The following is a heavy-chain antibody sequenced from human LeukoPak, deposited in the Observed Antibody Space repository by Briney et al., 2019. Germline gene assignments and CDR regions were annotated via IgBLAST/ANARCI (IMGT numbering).Heavy chain of an antibody. V-gene: IGHV4-59*08. CDR2: IYYSGST. D-gene: IGHD3-10*01. CDR1: GGSVSSYY. Sequence: SETLSLTCTVSGGSVSSYYWSWIRQPPGKGLEWIGYIYYSGSTNYNPSLKSRVTISVDTSKNQFSLKLSFVTAADTAVYYCARQTMVRRWFDPWGQGTLVTVSS. CDR3: ARQTMVRRWFDP. J-gene: IGHJ5*02.